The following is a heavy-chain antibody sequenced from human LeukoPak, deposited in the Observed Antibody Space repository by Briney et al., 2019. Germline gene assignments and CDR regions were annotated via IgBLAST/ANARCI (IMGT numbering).Heavy chain of an antibody. V-gene: IGHV3-20*04. CDR3: ARDSVVGVATWDY. Sequence: GGSLRLSCAASGFTFDDYGMSWVRQVPGKGLEWVSGINLNGGSIGYADSVKGQFTISRDNAKNSLYLQMNSLRVEDTAFYYCARDSVVGVATWDYWGQGTLVTVSS. CDR2: INLNGGSI. D-gene: IGHD2-15*01. CDR1: GFTFDDYG. J-gene: IGHJ4*02.